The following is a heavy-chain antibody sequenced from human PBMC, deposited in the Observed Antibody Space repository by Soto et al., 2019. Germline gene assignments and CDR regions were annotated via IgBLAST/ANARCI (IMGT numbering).Heavy chain of an antibody. J-gene: IGHJ4*02. CDR3: ARDKAGGDRNYPLDY. CDR1: GYTFTSYG. CDR2: ISAYNGNT. Sequence: GASVKVSCKASGYTFTSYGISWVRQAPGQGLEWMGWISAYNGNTNYAQKLQGRVTMTTDTSTSTAYMELRSLRSDDTAVYYCARDKAGGDRNYPLDYWGQGTLVTVSS. D-gene: IGHD4-4*01. V-gene: IGHV1-18*01.